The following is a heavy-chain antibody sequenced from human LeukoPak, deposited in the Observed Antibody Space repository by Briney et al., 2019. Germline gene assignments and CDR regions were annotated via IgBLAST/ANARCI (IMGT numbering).Heavy chain of an antibody. CDR2: IYSGGST. D-gene: IGHD1-26*01. Sequence: GGSLSLSCAASGFTVSSNYMSWVRQAPGKGLEWVSVIYSGGSTYYADSVKGRFTISRDNSKNTLYLQMNSLRAEDTAVYYCAGWELGYYFDYWGQGTLVTVSS. V-gene: IGHV3-66*01. CDR1: GFTVSSNY. J-gene: IGHJ4*02. CDR3: AGWELGYYFDY.